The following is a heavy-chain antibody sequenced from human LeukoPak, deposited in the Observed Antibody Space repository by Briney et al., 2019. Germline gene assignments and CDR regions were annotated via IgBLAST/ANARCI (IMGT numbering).Heavy chain of an antibody. D-gene: IGHD3-16*01. V-gene: IGHV3-23*01. CDR2: ISGSGGGT. Sequence: GSLRLSCAVSGITLSNYGMSWVRQAPRKGLEWVAGISGSGGGTNYADSVKGRFTISRDNPKNTLYLQMNSLRDEDTAVYYCARAGGGFWFDPWGQGTLVTVSS. CDR3: ARAGGGFWFDP. J-gene: IGHJ5*02. CDR1: GITLSNYG.